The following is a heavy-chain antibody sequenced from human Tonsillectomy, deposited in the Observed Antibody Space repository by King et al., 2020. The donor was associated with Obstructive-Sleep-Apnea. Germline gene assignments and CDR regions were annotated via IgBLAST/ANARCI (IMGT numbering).Heavy chain of an antibody. Sequence: QLQESGPGLVKPSETLSLTCTVSGYSISSGYYWGWIRQPPGKGLEWIGSIYHSGSTYYNPSLKGRVTISVDTSKNQFSLKLSSVTAADTAVFYCAREHSNYDNWFDPWGQGTLVTVSS. V-gene: IGHV4-38-2*02. D-gene: IGHD4-11*01. J-gene: IGHJ5*02. CDR3: AREHSNYDNWFDP. CDR2: IYHSGST. CDR1: GYSISSGYY.